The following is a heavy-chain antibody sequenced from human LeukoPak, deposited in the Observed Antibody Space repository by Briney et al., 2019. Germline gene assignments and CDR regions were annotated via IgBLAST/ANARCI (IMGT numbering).Heavy chain of an antibody. V-gene: IGHV4-59*01. Sequence: SETLSLTRTVSGGSISSYYWSWIRQPPGKGLEWIGYIYYSGSTNYNPSLKSRVTISVDTSKNQFSLKLSSVTAADPAVYYCARALGYSYGYVYWGQGTLVTVSS. CDR2: IYYSGST. CDR1: GGSISSYY. CDR3: ARALGYSYGYVY. J-gene: IGHJ4*02. D-gene: IGHD5-18*01.